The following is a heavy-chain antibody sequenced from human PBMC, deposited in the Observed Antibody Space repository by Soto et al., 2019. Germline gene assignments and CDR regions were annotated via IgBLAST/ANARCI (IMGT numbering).Heavy chain of an antibody. J-gene: IGHJ4*02. CDR3: AKDAVSRDGVWLAHV. Sequence: EVQLLESGGHFVHPGGSLRLSCAASGFTFSDDAMIWIRQVPGKGLQWVSGLYGSGRGIHYAESVKGRFTISRDKSAYAVYLQMNNLRVEDSAIYYCAKDAVSRDGVWLAHVWGQGTVVTVSS. V-gene: IGHV3-23*01. CDR1: GFTFSDDA. CDR2: LYGSGRGI. D-gene: IGHD5-12*01.